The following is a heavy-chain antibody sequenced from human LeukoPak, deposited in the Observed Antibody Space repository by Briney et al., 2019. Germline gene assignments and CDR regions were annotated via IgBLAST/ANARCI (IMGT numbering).Heavy chain of an antibody. J-gene: IGHJ6*03. CDR3: ARFPNRSSSWLPPYYYMDV. D-gene: IGHD6-13*01. CDR2: ISSSGSTI. Sequence: GGSLRLSCAASGFTFSDYYMSWIRQAPGKGLEWVSYISSSGSTIHYADSVKGRFTISRDNAKNSLYLQMNSLRAEDTAVYYCARFPNRSSSWLPPYYYMDVWGKGTTVTISS. V-gene: IGHV3-11*01. CDR1: GFTFSDYY.